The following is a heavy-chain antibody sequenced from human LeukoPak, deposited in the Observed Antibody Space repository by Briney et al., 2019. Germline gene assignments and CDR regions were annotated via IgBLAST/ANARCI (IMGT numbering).Heavy chain of an antibody. CDR2: IYTSGST. CDR1: GGSISSYY. CDR3: ARLDCSGGSCYSPSFDY. D-gene: IGHD2-15*01. Sequence: SETLSLTCTVSGGSISSYYWSWIRQPLGKGLEWIGYIYTSGSTNYNPSLKSRVTISVDTSKNQFSLKLSSVTAADTAVYYCARLDCSGGSCYSPSFDYWGQGTLVTVSS. J-gene: IGHJ4*02. V-gene: IGHV4-4*09.